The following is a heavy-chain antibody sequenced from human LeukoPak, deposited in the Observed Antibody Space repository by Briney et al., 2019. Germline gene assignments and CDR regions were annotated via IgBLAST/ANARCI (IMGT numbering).Heavy chain of an antibody. CDR1: GGTFSSYA. CDR2: IIPIFGTA. J-gene: IGHJ5*02. CDR3: ASQNNWNYWFDP. Sequence: SVKVSCKASGGTFSSYAISWVRQAPGQGLEWMGGIIPIFGTANYAQKFQGRVTITADKSTSTAYMELSSLRSEDTAVYYCASQNNWNYWFDPWGQGTLVTVSS. D-gene: IGHD1-7*01. V-gene: IGHV1-69*06.